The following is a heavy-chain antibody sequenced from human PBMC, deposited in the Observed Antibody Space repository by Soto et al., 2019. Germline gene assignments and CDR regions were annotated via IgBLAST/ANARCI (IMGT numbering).Heavy chain of an antibody. CDR1: GYTFTSYG. CDR2: ISAYNGNT. CDR3: ARDHWGQLPDY. J-gene: IGHJ4*02. D-gene: IGHD2-15*01. Sequence: QVQLVQSGAEVKKPGASVKVSCKASGYTFTSYGISWVRQAPGQGLEWMGWISAYNGNTNYAQKLQGRVTMTTDTSTSPSYLELRSVSADDTAVYYCARDHWGQLPDYWGQGTLVTVSS. V-gene: IGHV1-18*01.